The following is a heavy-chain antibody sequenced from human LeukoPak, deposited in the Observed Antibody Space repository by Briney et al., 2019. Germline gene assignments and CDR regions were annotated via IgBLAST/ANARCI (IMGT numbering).Heavy chain of an antibody. CDR1: GFTFSSYA. J-gene: IGHJ4*02. V-gene: IGHV3-23*01. Sequence: PGGSLRLSCAASGFTFSSYAMNWVRQAPGKGLEWVSAISGSGGSTYYADSVKGRFTISRDNSKNTLYLQMNSLRAEDTAVYYCAKRYYYDSSGYSFDYWGQGTLVTVSS. CDR3: AKRYYYDSSGYSFDY. D-gene: IGHD3-22*01. CDR2: ISGSGGST.